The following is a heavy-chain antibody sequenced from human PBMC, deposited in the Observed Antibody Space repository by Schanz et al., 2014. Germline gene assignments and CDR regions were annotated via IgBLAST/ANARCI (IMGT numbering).Heavy chain of an antibody. D-gene: IGHD3-3*01. V-gene: IGHV3-23*04. CDR2: ISGSGGST. J-gene: IGHJ4*02. CDR1: GYTFSSNA. Sequence: EVQLVESGGGLVQPGGSLRLSCAASGYTFSSNAMSWVRQAPGKGLEWVSTISGSGGSTYYADSVKGRFTISRDNAKNSLYLQMNSLTADDTAVYYCARDKGGYYPFDYWGRGTLVTVSS. CDR3: ARDKGGYYPFDY.